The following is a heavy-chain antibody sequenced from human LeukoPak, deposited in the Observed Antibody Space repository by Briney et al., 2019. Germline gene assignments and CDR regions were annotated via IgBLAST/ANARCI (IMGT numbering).Heavy chain of an antibody. CDR1: GYSISNGSY. V-gene: IGHV4-38-2*02. CDR2: IYHSGTT. D-gene: IGHD3-22*01. CDR3: AREVRDSYDSSGYYSFYY. Sequence: PSETLSLTCGVSGYSISNGSYWAWIRQPPGKGLEWIGTIYHSGTTYYTPSLKSRVTISVDTSKNQFSLKLSSVTAADTAVYYCAREVRDSYDSSGYYSFYYWGQGTLVTVSS. J-gene: IGHJ4*02.